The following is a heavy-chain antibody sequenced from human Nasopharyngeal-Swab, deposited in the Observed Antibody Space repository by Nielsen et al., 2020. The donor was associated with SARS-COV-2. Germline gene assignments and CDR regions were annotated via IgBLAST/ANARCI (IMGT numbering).Heavy chain of an antibody. Sequence: SVKVSCKASGGTFSSYAISWVRQAPGQGLEWMGGIIPIFGTANYAQKFQGRVTITADESTSTAYMELSRLRSEDTAVYYCARDAKAAADYFDYWGQGTLVTVSS. CDR3: ARDAKAAADYFDY. D-gene: IGHD6-13*01. J-gene: IGHJ4*02. V-gene: IGHV1-69*13. CDR2: IIPIFGTA. CDR1: GGTFSSYA.